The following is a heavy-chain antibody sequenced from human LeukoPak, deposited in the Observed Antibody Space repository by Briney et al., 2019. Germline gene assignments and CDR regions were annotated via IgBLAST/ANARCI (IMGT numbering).Heavy chain of an antibody. CDR3: AREANYDFWSGSNWFDP. J-gene: IGHJ5*02. CDR1: GYTFTRYA. D-gene: IGHD3-3*01. CDR2: INAGNGNT. Sequence: ASVKVSCKASGYTFTRYAMHWVRQAPGQRLEWMGWINAGNGNTKYSQKFQGRVTITRDTSASTAYMELSSLRSEDTAVYYCAREANYDFWSGSNWFDPWGQGTLVTVSS. V-gene: IGHV1-3*01.